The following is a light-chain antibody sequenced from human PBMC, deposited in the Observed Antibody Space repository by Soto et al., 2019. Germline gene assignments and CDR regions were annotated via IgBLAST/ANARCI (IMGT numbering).Light chain of an antibody. CDR3: SSKRDSSTLFV. CDR1: SSDVGAYNY. Sequence: VLAQPASVSGSPGQSITISCTGTSSDVGAYNYVSWYQHHPGKVPKLLIYEVTNRPSGVSDRFSGSKSGNTASLTISGLQAEDEADYYCSSKRDSSTLFVFGTGTKGTVL. V-gene: IGLV2-14*01. J-gene: IGLJ1*01. CDR2: EVT.